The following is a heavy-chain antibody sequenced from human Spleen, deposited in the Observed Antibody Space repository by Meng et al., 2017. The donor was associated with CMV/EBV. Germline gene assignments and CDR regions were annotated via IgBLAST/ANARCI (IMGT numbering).Heavy chain of an antibody. J-gene: IGHJ3*02. CDR1: GFTVSSNY. V-gene: IGHV3-53*01. D-gene: IGHD4-11*01. CDR2: IYSGGST. Sequence: GESLKISCAASGFTVSSNYMSWVRQAPGKGLEWVSVIYSGGSTYYADSVKGRFTISRDNSKNTLYLQMNSLRAEDTAVYYCARDFPFYSKGAFDIWGQGTMVTVSS. CDR3: ARDFPFYSKGAFDI.